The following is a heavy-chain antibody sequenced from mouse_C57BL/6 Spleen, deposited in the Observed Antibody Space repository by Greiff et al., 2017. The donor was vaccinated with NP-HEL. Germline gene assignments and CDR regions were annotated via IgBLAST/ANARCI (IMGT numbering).Heavy chain of an antibody. J-gene: IGHJ4*01. D-gene: IGHD1-1*01. Sequence: DVKLVESGGDLVKPGGSLKLSCAASGFTFSSYGMSWVRQTPDKRLEWVATISSGGSYTYYPDSVKGRFTISRDNAKNTLYLQMSSLKSEDTAMYYCARHYDYAMDYWGQGTSVTVSS. CDR1: GFTFSSYG. CDR3: ARHYDYAMDY. V-gene: IGHV5-6*02. CDR2: ISSGGSYT.